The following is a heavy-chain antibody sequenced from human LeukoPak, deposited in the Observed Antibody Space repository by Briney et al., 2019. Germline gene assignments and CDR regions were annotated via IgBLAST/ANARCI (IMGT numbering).Heavy chain of an antibody. CDR1: GFTFSTYW. CDR3: ARDDYNRH. J-gene: IGHJ4*02. V-gene: IGHV3-74*01. CDR2: IKNEWSIT. Sequence: GGALRLSCAASGFTFSTYWMHWVRQAPGKGLVWVSRIKNEWSITIFADSVKGRFTISRENTKITLFLQMNSLRVDDTAVYYCARDDYNRHWGQGTLVTVSS. D-gene: IGHD1-14*01.